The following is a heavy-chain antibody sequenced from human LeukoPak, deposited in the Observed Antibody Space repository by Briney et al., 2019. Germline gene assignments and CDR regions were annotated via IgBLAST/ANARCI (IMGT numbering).Heavy chain of an antibody. CDR1: GYPFSDNY. CDR2: LNPNSGGT. Sequence: ASVKVSCKASGYPFSDNYMHWVRQAPGQGLEWMGWLNPNSGGTNYAQKFQGRVSMTRDASISTAYLELSRLRSDDTAVYYCAREVYGDSSFDYRGQGTLLSVSS. D-gene: IGHD4-17*01. J-gene: IGHJ4*02. CDR3: AREVYGDSSFDY. V-gene: IGHV1-2*02.